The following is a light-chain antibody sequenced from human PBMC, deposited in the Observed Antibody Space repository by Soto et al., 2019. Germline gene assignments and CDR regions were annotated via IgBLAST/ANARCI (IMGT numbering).Light chain of an antibody. CDR2: DSH. Sequence: QSVLTQPSSVSAAPGQTVTISCSGSTSNIGNNHVSWYQHLPGKAPKLLIYDSHTRPSGIPDRFSGSKSGTSATLGITGLQTGDEADYYCATWDSRLSVVMFGGGTKVTVL. CDR1: TSNIGNNH. J-gene: IGLJ3*02. CDR3: ATWDSRLSVVM. V-gene: IGLV1-51*01.